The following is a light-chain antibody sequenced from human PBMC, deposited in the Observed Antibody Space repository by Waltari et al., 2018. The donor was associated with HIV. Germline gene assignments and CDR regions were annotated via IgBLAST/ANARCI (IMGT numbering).Light chain of an antibody. CDR1: SSAIGAYDF. Sequence: QSALTQPPSASGSLGQSVTISCTGSSSAIGAYDFFSWFQQHPHSAPKLLLYEVTRRPSTVSDRFSGSRSGNTAFLTVAGLQPDDEATYFCSSYGDSLRVLFGGGTNVTV. V-gene: IGLV2-8*01. CDR2: EVT. CDR3: SSYGDSLRVL. J-gene: IGLJ3*02.